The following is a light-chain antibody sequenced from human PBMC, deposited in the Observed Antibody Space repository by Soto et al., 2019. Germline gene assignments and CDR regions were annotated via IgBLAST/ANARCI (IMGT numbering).Light chain of an antibody. CDR3: EQYNNWPPFT. CDR1: QSVGSK. V-gene: IGKV3-15*01. J-gene: IGKJ3*01. Sequence: EIVMTQSPSPLSVSPGARASLSCTASQSVGSKLAWSQHKPGQAPRLLIYDAPTRSTGFPARFSGSGPGTEFTLTSNSLQPEDFAVYYCEQYNNWPPFTFGRGTKVDIK. CDR2: DAP.